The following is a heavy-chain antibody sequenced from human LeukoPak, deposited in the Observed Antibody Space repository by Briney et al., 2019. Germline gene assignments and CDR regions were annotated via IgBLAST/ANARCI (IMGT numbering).Heavy chain of an antibody. D-gene: IGHD2/OR15-2a*01. Sequence: GGSLRLSCAASGFTFSTYGMNWVRQAPGKGLEWVANIKQDGSEKYYVASVKGRFTISRDNAKNSLYLQMNSLRAEDTAVYYCARDRYFSMYWGQGTLVTVSS. V-gene: IGHV3-7*01. CDR3: ARDRYFSMY. J-gene: IGHJ4*02. CDR2: IKQDGSEK. CDR1: GFTFSTYG.